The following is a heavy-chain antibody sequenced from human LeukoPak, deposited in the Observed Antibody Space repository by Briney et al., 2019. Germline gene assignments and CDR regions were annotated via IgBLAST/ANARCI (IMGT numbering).Heavy chain of an antibody. D-gene: IGHD5-12*01. CDR2: ISNSSSYI. V-gene: IGHV3-21*01. CDR1: GFTFSSYS. Sequence: GGSLRLSCAASGFTFSSYSMNWVRQAPGKGLEWVSSISNSSSYIYYADSVKGRFTISRDNAKNSLYLQMNSLRAEDTAVYYCARIRDLGATHGPPGFDYWGQGTLVTVSS. CDR3: ARIRDLGATHGPPGFDY. J-gene: IGHJ4*02.